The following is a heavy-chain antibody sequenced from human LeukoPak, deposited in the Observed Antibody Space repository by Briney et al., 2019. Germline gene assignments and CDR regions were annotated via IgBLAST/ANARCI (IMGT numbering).Heavy chain of an antibody. CDR2: ISGSGDST. V-gene: IGHV3-23*01. CDR1: GFTFYSYG. D-gene: IGHD3-22*01. CDR3: ARDLTNYYDSSGYGDY. J-gene: IGHJ4*02. Sequence: GGSLRLSCAASGFTFYSYGMSWVRQAPGKGLEWVSAISGSGDSTYYADSVKGRLTISRDNSKNTLYLQMNSLRAEDTAVYYCARDLTNYYDSSGYGDYWGQGTLVTVSS.